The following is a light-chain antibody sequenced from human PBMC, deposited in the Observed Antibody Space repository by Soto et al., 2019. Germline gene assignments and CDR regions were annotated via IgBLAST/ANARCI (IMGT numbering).Light chain of an antibody. V-gene: IGKV3-20*01. CDR3: QQYSSSPPEFT. CDR2: GAS. Sequence: EIVLTQSPGTLSLSPGERATLSCRASQSISSNYLAWYQQRPGQAPRLLIFGASYRATGIPDRFSGSGSGTDFTLTSSRLEHEDFAVYYCQQYSSSPPEFTFGPGTRVESK. CDR1: QSISSNY. J-gene: IGKJ3*01.